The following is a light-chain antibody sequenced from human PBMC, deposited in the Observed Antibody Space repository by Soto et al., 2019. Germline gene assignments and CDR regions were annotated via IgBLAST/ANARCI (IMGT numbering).Light chain of an antibody. CDR3: QQYHSSSYT. J-gene: IGKJ2*01. CDR1: QRLSSNY. CDR2: GAS. Sequence: EIVLTQSPGTLSLSPGERATLSCRASQRLSSNYLAWFQQKPGQAPRLLIYGASRRATGIPDRFSGSGSGTDFTLTISRLDPEDFAVYYCQQYHSSSYTFGQGTKLAIK. V-gene: IGKV3-20*01.